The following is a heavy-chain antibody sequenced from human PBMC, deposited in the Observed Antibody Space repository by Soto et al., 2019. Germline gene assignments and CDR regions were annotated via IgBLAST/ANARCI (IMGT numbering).Heavy chain of an antibody. CDR1: GFTFSSYG. V-gene: IGHV3-30*18. CDR2: ISYDGSNK. D-gene: IGHD2-8*01. J-gene: IGHJ4*02. CDR3: AKDQPPYCTNGVCYLDFDY. Sequence: GGSLRLSCAASGFTFSSYGMHWVRQAPGKGLEWVAVISYDGSNKYYADSVKGRFTISRDNSKNTLYLQMNSLRAEDTAVYYCAKDQPPYCTNGVCYLDFDYWGQGTLVTVSS.